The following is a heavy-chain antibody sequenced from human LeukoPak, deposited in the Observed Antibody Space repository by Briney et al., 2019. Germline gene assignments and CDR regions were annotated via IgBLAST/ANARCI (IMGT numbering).Heavy chain of an antibody. V-gene: IGHV4-4*02. D-gene: IGHD6-19*01. CDR1: GGSISSSNW. J-gene: IGHJ4*02. CDR2: IYHSGST. CDR3: ARDFEGSSGLFDY. Sequence: SGTLSLTCAVSGGSISSSNWWSWVRQPPGKELEWIGEIYHSGSTNYNPSLKSRVTISVDKSKNQFSLKLSSVTAADTAVYYCARDFEGSSGLFDYWGQGALVTVSS.